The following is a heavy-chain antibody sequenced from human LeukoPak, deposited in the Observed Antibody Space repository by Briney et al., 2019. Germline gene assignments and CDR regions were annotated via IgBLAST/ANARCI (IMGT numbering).Heavy chain of an antibody. V-gene: IGHV1-2*02. CDR2: IRPNSGET. Sequence: ASVKVSCKASGYTFTVYYIHCVRQAPGQGLECMGWIRPNSGETNYAQKFQGRGTVTRDTSISTAYMEVSRLRSDDTAVYYCARGVVVAAPCPGYWGQGTLVTVSS. CDR1: GYTFTVYY. CDR3: ARGVVVAAPCPGY. D-gene: IGHD2-15*01. J-gene: IGHJ4*02.